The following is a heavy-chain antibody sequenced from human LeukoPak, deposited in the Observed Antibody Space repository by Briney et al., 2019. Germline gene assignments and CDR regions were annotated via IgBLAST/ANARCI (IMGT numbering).Heavy chain of an antibody. Sequence: GESLKISCKGFGYDFADYWIAWVRQMPGKGLEYMGIIYPGDSDTRYSPSFQGQVTISADKSISTAYLQWSSLKASDTAMYYCARQLPMVRGVISYYYYYGMDVWGQGTTVTVSS. CDR2: IYPGDSDT. CDR3: ARQLPMVRGVISYYYYYGMDV. CDR1: GYDFADYW. V-gene: IGHV5-51*01. J-gene: IGHJ6*02. D-gene: IGHD3-10*01.